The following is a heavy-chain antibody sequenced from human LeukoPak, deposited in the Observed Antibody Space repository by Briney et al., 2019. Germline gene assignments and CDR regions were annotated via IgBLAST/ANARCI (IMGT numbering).Heavy chain of an antibody. V-gene: IGHV4-34*01. Sequence: SETLSLTCAVYGGSFSGYYWSWIRQPPEKGLEWIGYIYYTGSSYHNPSLRSRLTISVDTSKNQFSLKLSSVTAADTAVYYCARSLDSGSYYAHDYWGQGTLVTVSS. CDR3: ARSLDSGSYYAHDY. CDR1: GGSFSGYY. CDR2: IYYTGSS. J-gene: IGHJ4*02. D-gene: IGHD1-26*01.